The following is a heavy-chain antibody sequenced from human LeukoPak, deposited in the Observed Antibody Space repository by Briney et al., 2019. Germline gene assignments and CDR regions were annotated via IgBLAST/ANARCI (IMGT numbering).Heavy chain of an antibody. Sequence: GGSLRLSCAASGFTFDDYGMSWVRQAPGKGLEWVSGINWNGGSTGYADSVKGRFTISRDNAKNSLYLQMNSLRAEDTALYYCARGPRYSGSYLPSYMDVWGKGTTVTVSS. V-gene: IGHV3-20*04. CDR3: ARGPRYSGSYLPSYMDV. CDR1: GFTFDDYG. CDR2: INWNGGST. D-gene: IGHD1-26*01. J-gene: IGHJ6*03.